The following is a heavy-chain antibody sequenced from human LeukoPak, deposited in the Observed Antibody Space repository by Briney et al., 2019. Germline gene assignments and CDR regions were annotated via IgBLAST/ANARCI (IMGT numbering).Heavy chain of an antibody. Sequence: PSQTLSLTCGISGQSTTRGYYWAWFRQSPEKRPEGIATFFESEKSFYNASLKSRVIMSLDTSKTQFSLNLTSVTAADTAVYYCARVLPVPYLLDSWGQGTHVTVSS. CDR1: GQSTTRGYY. CDR2: FFESEKS. CDR3: ARVLPVPYLLDS. V-gene: IGHV4-38-2*01. J-gene: IGHJ4*02. D-gene: IGHD3-10*02.